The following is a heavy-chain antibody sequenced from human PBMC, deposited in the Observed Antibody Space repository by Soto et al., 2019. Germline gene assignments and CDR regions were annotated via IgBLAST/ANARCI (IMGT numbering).Heavy chain of an antibody. Sequence: PGGSLRLSGEVSGFTFSAYWMHWVRQVPGKGLIWVSRISDDGSTTTYADSVKGRFTISRDNAKNTLYLQMNSSRADDTGLYYCTRGPRVSSTGTGAHWGQGTLVTVSS. V-gene: IGHV3-74*01. CDR2: ISDDGSTT. J-gene: IGHJ4*02. CDR1: GFTFSAYW. D-gene: IGHD1-1*01. CDR3: TRGPRVSSTGTGAH.